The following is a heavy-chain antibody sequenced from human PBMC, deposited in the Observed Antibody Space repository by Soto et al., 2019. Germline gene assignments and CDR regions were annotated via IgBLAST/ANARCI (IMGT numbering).Heavy chain of an antibody. CDR1: GYTFTSYA. V-gene: IGHV1-3*01. Sequence: ASVKVSCKASGYTFTSYAMHWVRQAPGQRLEWMGWINAGNGNTKYSQKFQGRVTITRDTTASTAYMELSSLRSEDTAVYYCARDRIAARVPYYYYYYGMDVWGQGTTVTVSS. J-gene: IGHJ6*02. CDR2: INAGNGNT. CDR3: ARDRIAARVPYYYYYYGMDV. D-gene: IGHD6-6*01.